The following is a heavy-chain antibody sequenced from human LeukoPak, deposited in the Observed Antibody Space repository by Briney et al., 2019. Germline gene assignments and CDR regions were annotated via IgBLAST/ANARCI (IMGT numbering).Heavy chain of an antibody. CDR1: GFSLSTGGVG. Sequence: SGPTLVNPTQTLTLTCTFSGFSLSTGGVGVGWIGQPPGKALEWLALIYWNDDKRYSPSLKSHLTITQDASKNQVVRTMTNLDPVDTATYYCAHRVTRQYSSSWRPRKTDYYYYYGMDVWGQGTTVTVSS. CDR2: IYWNDDK. D-gene: IGHD6-13*01. V-gene: IGHV2-5*01. J-gene: IGHJ6*02. CDR3: AHRVTRQYSSSWRPRKTDYYYYYGMDV.